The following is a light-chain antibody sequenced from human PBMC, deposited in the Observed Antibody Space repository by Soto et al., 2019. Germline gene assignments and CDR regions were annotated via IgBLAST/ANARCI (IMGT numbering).Light chain of an antibody. Sequence: QSVLTQPPSASGSPGQSVTISCTGTSSDVGGYNYVSWYQQHPGKAPKVMIYEVSKRPSGVPDRFSGSKSGNTASLTVSGLQAEDEADYYCSSFAGSNEVVFGGGTKLTVL. CDR2: EVS. CDR1: SSDVGGYNY. CDR3: SSFAGSNEVV. V-gene: IGLV2-8*01. J-gene: IGLJ2*01.